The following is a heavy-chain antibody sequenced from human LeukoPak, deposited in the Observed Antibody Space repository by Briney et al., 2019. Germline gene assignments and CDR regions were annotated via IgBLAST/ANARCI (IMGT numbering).Heavy chain of an antibody. J-gene: IGHJ3*02. CDR1: GFTFSDYY. V-gene: IGHV3-33*08. Sequence: GGSLRLSCAASGFTFSDYYMSWIRQAPGKGLEWVAVIWYDGSNKYYADSVKGRFTISRDNSKNTLYLQMNSLRAEDTAVYYCARSAHYDYVWGSYRPDAFDIWGQGTMVTVSS. CDR3: ARSAHYDYVWGSYRPDAFDI. CDR2: IWYDGSNK. D-gene: IGHD3-16*02.